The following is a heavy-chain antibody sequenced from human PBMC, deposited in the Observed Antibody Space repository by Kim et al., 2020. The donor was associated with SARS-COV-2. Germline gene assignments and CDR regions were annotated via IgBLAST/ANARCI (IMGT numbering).Heavy chain of an antibody. CDR2: INHSGST. CDR3: ARGAEVVAAAGRNANWFDP. D-gene: IGHD6-13*01. CDR1: GGSFSGYY. Sequence: SETLSLTCAVYGGSFSGYYWSWIRQPPGKGLEWIGEINHSGSTNYNPSLKSRVTISVDTSKNQFSLKLSSVTAADTAVYYCARGAEVVAAAGRNANWFDPWGQGTLVTVSS. V-gene: IGHV4-34*01. J-gene: IGHJ5*02.